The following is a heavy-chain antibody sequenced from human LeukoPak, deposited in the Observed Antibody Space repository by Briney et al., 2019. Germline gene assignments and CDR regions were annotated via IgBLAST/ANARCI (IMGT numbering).Heavy chain of an antibody. D-gene: IGHD1-26*01. CDR1: GFTFSSYA. J-gene: IGHJ4*02. CDR3: AKDLTSLGATNY. CDR2: ISGSGTST. V-gene: IGHV3-23*01. Sequence: GGSLRLSCAASGFTFSSYAMTWVRQAPGKGLEWVSTISGSGTSTYYADSVRGRFTISRDNSKNTLYLQMNSLRAEDTAVYYCAKDLTSLGATNYWGQGTLVTVSS.